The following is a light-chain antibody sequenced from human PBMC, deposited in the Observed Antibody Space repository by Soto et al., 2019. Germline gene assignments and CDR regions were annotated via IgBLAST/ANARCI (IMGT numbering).Light chain of an antibody. CDR1: QSISNS. CDR2: VAS. Sequence: DIEMTQSPSSLSASVGDRVTITCRASQSISNSVNWYQQKPGRAPEVVIYVASTLHTGVPSRFSGGGSGTEFTLTINSLQPEDFATDYCQQTYGIPRTFGQGTKVEMK. CDR3: QQTYGIPRT. J-gene: IGKJ1*01. V-gene: IGKV1-39*01.